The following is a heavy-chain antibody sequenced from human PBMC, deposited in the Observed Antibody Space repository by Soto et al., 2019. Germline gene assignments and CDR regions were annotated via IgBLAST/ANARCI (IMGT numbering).Heavy chain of an antibody. V-gene: IGHV1-3*01. CDR1: GYTFTSYA. CDR2: INAGNGKT. Sequence: QVQLVQSGAEVKKPGASVKVSCKASGYTFTSYAMHWVRQAPGQRLEGMGWINAGNGKTKYLQKFQGRVTITGDTSASTAYMELNSLSSEDTAVYYCARDQLYSSYDYWGQGTLVTVSS. J-gene: IGHJ4*02. CDR3: ARDQLYSSYDY. D-gene: IGHD6-13*01.